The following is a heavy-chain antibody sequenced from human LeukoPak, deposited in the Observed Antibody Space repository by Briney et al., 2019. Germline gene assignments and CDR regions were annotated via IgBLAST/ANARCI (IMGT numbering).Heavy chain of an antibody. CDR2: IYYSGST. J-gene: IGHJ3*02. Sequence: SETLSLTCTVSGYSISSGYYWGWIRQPPGKGLEWIGSIYYSGSTYYNPSLKSRVTISVDTSKNQFSLKLSSVTAADTAVYYCARDRGADAFDIWGQGTMVTVSS. CDR1: GYSISSGYY. V-gene: IGHV4-38-2*02. CDR3: ARDRGADAFDI.